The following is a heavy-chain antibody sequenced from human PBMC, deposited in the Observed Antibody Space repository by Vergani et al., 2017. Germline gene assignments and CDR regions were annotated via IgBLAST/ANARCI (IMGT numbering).Heavy chain of an antibody. J-gene: IGHJ3*01. CDR1: GYTFTSYG. Sequence: QVQLVQSGAEVKKPGASVKVSCKASGYTFTSYGISWVRQAPGQGLEWMGWINPNSGGTNYAQKFQGRVTMTRDTSISTAYMELRSLRSDDTAVYFCARVAPSNSEVTPTAFDVWGQGTMVTVSS. D-gene: IGHD1-1*01. V-gene: IGHV1-2*02. CDR2: INPNSGGT. CDR3: ARVAPSNSEVTPTAFDV.